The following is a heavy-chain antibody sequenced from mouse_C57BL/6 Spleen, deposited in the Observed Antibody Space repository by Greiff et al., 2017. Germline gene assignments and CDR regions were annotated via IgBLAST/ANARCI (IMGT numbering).Heavy chain of an antibody. CDR1: GYSFTGYY. D-gene: IGHD1-1*01. J-gene: IGHJ2*01. V-gene: IGHV1-42*01. CDR2: INPSTGGT. CDR3: AKKAYGSSSYYFDY. Sequence: EVKLQQSGPELVKPGASVKISCKASGYSFTGYYMNWVKQSPEKSLEWIGEINPSTGGTTYNQKFKAQATLTVDKSSSTAYMQLKSLTSEDSAVYYCAKKAYGSSSYYFDYWGQGTTLTVSS.